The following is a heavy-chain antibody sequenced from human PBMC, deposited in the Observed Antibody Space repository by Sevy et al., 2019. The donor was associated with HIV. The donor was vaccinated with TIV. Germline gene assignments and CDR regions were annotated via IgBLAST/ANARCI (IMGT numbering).Heavy chain of an antibody. CDR1: GFTFSSYS. CDR2: ITGSGDKI. J-gene: IGHJ4*02. D-gene: IGHD3-22*01. Sequence: GGSLRLSCAASGFTFSSYSMNWVRQAPGKGLEWVSTITGSGDKIYYADSVKGRFTISRDNSRNTLYLQMSSLRAADTAVYYCAKGPDYYASSGTPLDYWGQGTLVTVSS. CDR3: AKGPDYYASSGTPLDY. V-gene: IGHV3-23*01.